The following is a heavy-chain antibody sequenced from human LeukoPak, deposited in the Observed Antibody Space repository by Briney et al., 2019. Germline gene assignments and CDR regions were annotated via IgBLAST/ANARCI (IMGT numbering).Heavy chain of an antibody. CDR3: AKDSDGIVPAALT. V-gene: IGHV3-21*04. Sequence: GGSLSLSCAASGFTLSSYSMNWVRQAPGKGLEWVSSISSSSSYIYYADSVKGRFTISRDNSKNTLYLQMNSLRAEDTAVYYCAKDSDGIVPAALTWGQGTLVTVSS. CDR1: GFTLSSYS. J-gene: IGHJ5*02. CDR2: ISSSSSYI. D-gene: IGHD2-2*01.